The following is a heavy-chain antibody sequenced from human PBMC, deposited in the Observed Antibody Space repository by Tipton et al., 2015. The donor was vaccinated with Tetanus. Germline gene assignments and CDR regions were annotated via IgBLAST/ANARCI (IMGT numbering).Heavy chain of an antibody. CDR1: GFTFSHFA. CDR3: EAQRTSEDF. D-gene: IGHD1-14*01. J-gene: IGHJ4*02. Sequence: SLRLSCVASGFTFSHFAVSWVRRAPGRGLEWVSSLSHDGGNIYYADFARGRFTISRDNSKNTLFLQMDDLRAEETAIYYCEAQRTSEDFWGQGTLVTASS. V-gene: IGHV3-23*01. CDR2: LSHDGGNI.